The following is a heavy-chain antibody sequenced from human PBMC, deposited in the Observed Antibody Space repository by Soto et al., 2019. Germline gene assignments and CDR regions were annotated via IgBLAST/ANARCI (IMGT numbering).Heavy chain of an antibody. J-gene: IGHJ3*02. D-gene: IGHD3-3*01. Sequence: GGSLRLSCSASGFTFSSYAMHWVRRAPGKGLEYVSAISSNGGSTYYADSVKGRFTISRDNSKNTLYLQMSSLRAEDTAVYYCVKDRPNITIFGVVIMGHVFDIWGQGTMVTVSS. CDR2: ISSNGGST. CDR3: VKDRPNITIFGVVIMGHVFDI. V-gene: IGHV3-64D*08. CDR1: GFTFSSYA.